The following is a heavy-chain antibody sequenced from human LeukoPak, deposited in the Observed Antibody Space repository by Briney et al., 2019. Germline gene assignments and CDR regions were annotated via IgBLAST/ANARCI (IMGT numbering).Heavy chain of an antibody. CDR1: GGSISSYY. CDR3: ARGKVTRGWFDP. CDR2: IYYSGST. Sequence: SETLSLTCTVSGGSISSYYWSWIRQPPGKGLEWIGYIYYSGSTNYNPSLKSRVTISVDTSKNQFSLKLSSVTAADTAVYYCARGKVTRGWFDPWGQGTLVTVSS. J-gene: IGHJ5*02. V-gene: IGHV4-59*12. D-gene: IGHD2-21*02.